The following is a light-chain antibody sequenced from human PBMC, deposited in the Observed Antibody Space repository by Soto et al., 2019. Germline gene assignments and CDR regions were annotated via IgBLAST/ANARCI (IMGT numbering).Light chain of an antibody. J-gene: IGKJ5*01. V-gene: IGKV1-39*01. Sequence: DIQMTQSPSPLFPPLEKKVTTTCRASQSISSYLNWYQQKPGKAPKLLIYAASSLQSGVPSRFSGSGSGTDFTLTISSLQPEDFATYYCQQSYSTPITFGQGTRLEIK. CDR2: AAS. CDR3: QQSYSTPIT. CDR1: QSISSY.